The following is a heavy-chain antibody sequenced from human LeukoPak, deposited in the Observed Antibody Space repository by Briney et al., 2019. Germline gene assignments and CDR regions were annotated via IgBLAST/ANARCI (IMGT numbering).Heavy chain of an antibody. J-gene: IGHJ4*02. CDR1: GFTFSSYE. V-gene: IGHV3-66*01. CDR3: ARVSSGWYYFDY. CDR2: IYSGDDT. Sequence: GGSLRLSCVASGFTFSSYEMSWVRQAPGKGLECVSVIYSGDDTYYADSVKGRFTISRDNSKNTLYLQMNSLRAEDTAVYYCARVSSGWYYFDYWGQGTLVTVFS. D-gene: IGHD6-19*01.